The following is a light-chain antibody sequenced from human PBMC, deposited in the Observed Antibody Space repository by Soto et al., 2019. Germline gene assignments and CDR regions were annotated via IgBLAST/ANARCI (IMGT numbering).Light chain of an antibody. CDR3: CTYAGSSTYV. V-gene: IGLV2-23*02. Sequence: QSALTQPASVSGSPGQSITISCTGTSSDVGSYNLVSWYQQHPGKAPKLIIFEVSKRPSGVSNRFSGSKSGNTASLTISGVQAEDEAGYYCCTYAGSSTYVFGTGTKLTVL. J-gene: IGLJ1*01. CDR2: EVS. CDR1: SSDVGSYNL.